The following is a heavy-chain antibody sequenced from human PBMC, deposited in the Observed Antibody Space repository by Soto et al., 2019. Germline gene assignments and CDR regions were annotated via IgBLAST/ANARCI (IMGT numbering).Heavy chain of an antibody. CDR3: ARVQSGDYASAFFDY. V-gene: IGHV4-4*02. CDR1: SGSISSSNW. Sequence: SETLSLTCAVSSGSISSSNWWSWVRQPPGKGLEWIGEIYHSGSTNYNPSLKSRVTISVDKSKNQFSLKLSSVTAADTAVYYCARVQSGDYASAFFDYWGQGTLVTVSS. CDR2: IYHSGST. J-gene: IGHJ4*02. D-gene: IGHD4-17*01.